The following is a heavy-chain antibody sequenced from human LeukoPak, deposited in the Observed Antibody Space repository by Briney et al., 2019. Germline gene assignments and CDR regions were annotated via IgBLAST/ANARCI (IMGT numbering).Heavy chain of an antibody. CDR3: VVVPAATVTDAFDI. CDR1: GFTFDDYA. CDR2: ISWNSGSI. J-gene: IGHJ3*02. D-gene: IGHD2-2*01. Sequence: GGSLRLSCAASGFTFDDYAMHWVRQAPGKGLGWVSGISWNSGSIGYADSVKGRFTISRDNAKSSLYLQMNSLRAEDTALYYCVVVPAATVTDAFDIWGQGTMVTVSS. V-gene: IGHV3-9*01.